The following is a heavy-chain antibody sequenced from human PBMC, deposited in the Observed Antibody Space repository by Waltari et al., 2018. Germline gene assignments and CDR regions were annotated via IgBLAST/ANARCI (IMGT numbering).Heavy chain of an antibody. CDR1: GDSISSSLYY. J-gene: IGHJ4*02. D-gene: IGHD1-26*01. Sequence: QLQLQESGPGLVKPSETLSLTCTVSGDSISSSLYYWSWIRQPPGKGLDWIASINYSGTTYYNPSLKSRVTISVDTSKNQFSLKLTSVTAAYTAVYYCARYVVGGSTSIFYFDHWGQGTLVTVSS. CDR2: INYSGTT. CDR3: ARYVVGGSTSIFYFDH. V-gene: IGHV4-39*01.